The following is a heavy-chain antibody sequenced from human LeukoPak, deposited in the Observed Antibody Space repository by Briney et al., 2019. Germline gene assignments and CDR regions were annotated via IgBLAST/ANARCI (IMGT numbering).Heavy chain of an antibody. CDR2: IKQDGSEK. CDR3: ASAQGLAAFDAFDI. V-gene: IGHV3-7*01. D-gene: IGHD6-13*01. CDR1: GFTFSSYW. J-gene: IGHJ3*02. Sequence: PGGSLRLSCAASGFTFSSYWMSWVRQAPGKGLEWVANIKQDGSEKYYVDSVKGRFTISRDNAKNSLYLQMNSLRAEDTAVYYCASAQGLAAFDAFDIWGQGTMVTVSS.